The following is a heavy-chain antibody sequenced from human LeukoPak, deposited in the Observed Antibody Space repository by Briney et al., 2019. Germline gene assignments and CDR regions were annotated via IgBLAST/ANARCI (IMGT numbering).Heavy chain of an antibody. D-gene: IGHD6-13*01. J-gene: IGHJ6*02. CDR2: ISSSGSTI. CDR3: ARVDGYSSSWYSYYYGMDV. V-gene: IGHV3-48*04. CDR1: GFTFSSYA. Sequence: GGSLRLSCAASGFTFSSYAMSWVRQAPGKGLEWVSYISSSGSTIYYADSVKGRFTISRDNAKNSLYLQMNSLRAEDTAVYYCARVDGYSSSWYSYYYGMDVWGQGTTVTVPS.